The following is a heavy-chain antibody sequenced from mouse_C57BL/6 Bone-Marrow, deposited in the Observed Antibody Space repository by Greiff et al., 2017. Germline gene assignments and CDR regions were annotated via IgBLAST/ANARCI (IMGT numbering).Heavy chain of an antibody. CDR2: IYPGSGST. Sequence: VQLQQPGAELVKPGASVKMSCKASGYTFTSYCITWVKQRPGQGLEWIGDIYPGSGSTNYNEKFKSKATLTVDTSSSTAYMQLSSLTSEDSAVYYCARERRKLRTWFAYWGQGTLVTVSA. CDR3: ARERRKLRTWFAY. D-gene: IGHD1-1*01. V-gene: IGHV1-55*01. CDR1: GYTFTSYC. J-gene: IGHJ3*01.